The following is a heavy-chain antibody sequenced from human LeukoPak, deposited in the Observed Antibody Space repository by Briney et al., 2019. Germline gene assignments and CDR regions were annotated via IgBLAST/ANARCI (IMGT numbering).Heavy chain of an antibody. D-gene: IGHD6-19*01. CDR3: ARGAILQGWLVPLYGMDV. CDR2: IIPIFGTA. Sequence: ASVKVSCKASGGTFSSYAISWVRQAPGQGLEWMGGIIPIFGTANYAQKFQGRVTITADESTSTAYMELSSLRSEDTAVYYCARGAILQGWLVPLYGMDVWGQGTTVTVSS. J-gene: IGHJ6*02. V-gene: IGHV1-69*13. CDR1: GGTFSSYA.